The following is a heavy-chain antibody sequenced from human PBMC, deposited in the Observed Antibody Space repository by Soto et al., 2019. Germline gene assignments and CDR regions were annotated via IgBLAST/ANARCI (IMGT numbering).Heavy chain of an antibody. CDR1: GGSISSSSYY. V-gene: IGHV4-39*01. CDR3: AIIRVMVPKFLY. Sequence: PSETLSLTCTVSGGSISSSSYYWGWIRQPPGKGLEWIGSIYYSGSTYYNPSLKSRVTISVDTSKNQFSLKLSSVIAADTAVYFCAIIRVMVPKFLYWGRGPLV. D-gene: IGHD3-10*01. CDR2: IYYSGST. J-gene: IGHJ4*02.